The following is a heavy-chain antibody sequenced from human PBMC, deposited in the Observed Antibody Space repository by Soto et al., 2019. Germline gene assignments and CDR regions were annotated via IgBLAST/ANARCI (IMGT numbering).Heavy chain of an antibody. V-gene: IGHV3-23*01. CDR1: GFTFSSYA. D-gene: IGHD6-13*01. CDR2: ISGSGGST. J-gene: IGHJ4*02. CDR3: ARDRFASSWSYFDY. Sequence: GGSLRLSCAASGFTFSSYAMSWVRQAPGKGLEWVSAISGSGGSTYYADSVKGRFTISRDNSKNTLYLQMNSLRAEDTAVYYCARDRFASSWSYFDYWGQGPPVTVSS.